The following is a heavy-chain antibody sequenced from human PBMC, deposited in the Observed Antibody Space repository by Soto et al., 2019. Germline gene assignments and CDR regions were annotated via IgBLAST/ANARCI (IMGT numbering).Heavy chain of an antibody. Sequence: QVQLVESGGGVVQPGRSLRLSCAASGFTFSSYGMHWVRQAPGKGLEWVAVIWYDGSNKYYADSVKGRFTISRDNSKNTLYLQMNSLRAEDTAVYYCAREYCSGGSCYWDYYYYGIDVWGQGTTVTVSS. V-gene: IGHV3-33*01. CDR3: AREYCSGGSCYWDYYYYGIDV. J-gene: IGHJ6*02. CDR2: IWYDGSNK. CDR1: GFTFSSYG. D-gene: IGHD2-15*01.